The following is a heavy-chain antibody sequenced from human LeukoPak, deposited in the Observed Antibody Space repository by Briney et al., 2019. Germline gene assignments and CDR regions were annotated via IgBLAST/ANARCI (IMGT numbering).Heavy chain of an antibody. CDR2: IYYSGST. CDR3: ARVREATIAPFFDY. D-gene: IGHD6-13*01. V-gene: IGHV4-31*11. CDR1: GGSFSGQY. Sequence: SETLSLTCAVSGGSFSGQYWTWIRQFPGKGLEWIGCIYYSGSTYYNLSLKSRVIISADTSKNHFSLKLSSVTAADTAVYYCARVREATIAPFFDYWGQGILVTVSS. J-gene: IGHJ4*02.